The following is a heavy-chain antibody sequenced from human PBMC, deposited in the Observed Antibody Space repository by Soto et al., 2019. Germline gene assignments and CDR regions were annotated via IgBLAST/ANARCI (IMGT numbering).Heavy chain of an antibody. CDR3: ARHYLQSDFDS. Sequence: QLQLQESGPGLVKPSETLSLTCSVSRGSFSSSPYYWGWIRQPQGKGLEWIGSIYYTGSTYYNPSLKNRSTISLDTSKNHFSLKLSSVTAADTAVYYCARHYLQSDFDSWGQGTLVTVSS. V-gene: IGHV4-39*01. D-gene: IGHD4-4*01. J-gene: IGHJ4*02. CDR2: IYYTGST. CDR1: RGSFSSSPYY.